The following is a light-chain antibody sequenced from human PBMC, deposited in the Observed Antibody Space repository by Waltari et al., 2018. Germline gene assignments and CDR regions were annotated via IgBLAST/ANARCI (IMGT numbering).Light chain of an antibody. J-gene: IGKJ3*01. CDR1: ENVNNY. CDR3: QHGYGTPFT. CDR2: KAS. V-gene: IGKV1-39*01. Sequence: DIQMTQSPSSLSASVGDRVTITCRASENVNNYLNWYQQKPGKAPKLLIYKASTLQSGVPSRFSCIGSGTDYTFTISSLQSEDVATYYCQHGYGTPFTFGPGTKLDIK.